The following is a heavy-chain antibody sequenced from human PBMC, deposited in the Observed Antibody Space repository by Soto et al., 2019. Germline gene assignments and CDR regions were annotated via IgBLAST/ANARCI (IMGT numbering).Heavy chain of an antibody. V-gene: IGHV1-69*13. CDR3: ADYSSSSGINYYYYGMDV. D-gene: IGHD6-6*01. CDR2: IIPIFGTA. Sequence: ASVKVSCKASGGTFSSYAISWVRQAPGQGLEWMGGIIPIFGTANYAQKFQGRVTITADESTSTAYMELSSLRSEDTAVYYCADYSSSSGINYYYYGMDVWGQGTTVTVSS. J-gene: IGHJ6*02. CDR1: GGTFSSYA.